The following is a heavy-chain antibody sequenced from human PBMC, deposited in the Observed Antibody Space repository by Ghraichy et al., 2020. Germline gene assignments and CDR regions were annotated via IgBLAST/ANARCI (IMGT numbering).Heavy chain of an antibody. CDR1: GFTFSSYG. CDR2: IRYDGSNK. Sequence: GGSLRLSCAASGFTFSSYGMHWVRQAPGKGLEWVAFIRYDGSNKYYADSVKGRFTISRDNSKNTLYLQMNSLRAEDTAVYYCAKVGSSWHHDAFDIWGQGTMVTVSS. CDR3: AKVGSSWHHDAFDI. D-gene: IGHD6-13*01. J-gene: IGHJ3*02. V-gene: IGHV3-30*02.